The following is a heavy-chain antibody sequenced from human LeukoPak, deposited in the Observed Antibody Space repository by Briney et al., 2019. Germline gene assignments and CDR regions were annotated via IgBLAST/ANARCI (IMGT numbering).Heavy chain of an antibody. Sequence: GGSLRLSCAASGFTFSSYSMNWVRQAPGKGLEWVSYISSSSSTIYYADSVKGRFTISRDNAKNSLYLQMNSLRAEDTAVYYCARGGYSSSSIYYYYYMDVWGKGTTVTVS. J-gene: IGHJ6*03. V-gene: IGHV3-48*04. CDR3: ARGGYSSSSIYYYYYMDV. CDR2: ISSSSSTI. D-gene: IGHD6-6*01. CDR1: GFTFSSYS.